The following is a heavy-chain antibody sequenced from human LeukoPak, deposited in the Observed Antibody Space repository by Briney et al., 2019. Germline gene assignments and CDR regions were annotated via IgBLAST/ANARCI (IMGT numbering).Heavy chain of an antibody. CDR3: ARHGATKIAVAAYFDY. J-gene: IGHJ4*02. D-gene: IGHD6-19*01. CDR1: GGSISSSSYY. V-gene: IGHV4-39*07. Sequence: PSETLSLTCTVSGGSISSSSYYWGWIRQPPGKGLEWIGSIYYSGSTYYNPSLKSRVTISVDTSKNQFSLKLSSVTAADTAVYYCARHGATKIAVAAYFDYWGQGTLVTVSS. CDR2: IYYSGST.